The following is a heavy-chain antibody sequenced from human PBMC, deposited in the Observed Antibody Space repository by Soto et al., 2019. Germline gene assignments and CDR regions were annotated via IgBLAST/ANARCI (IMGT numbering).Heavy chain of an antibody. CDR2: TYYRSKWYN. J-gene: IGHJ6*02. CDR1: VYGVSSNSAA. D-gene: IGHD2-2*01. CDR3: ARDHCSSTSCYGYYYYGMVV. V-gene: IGHV6-1*01. Sequence: SQNLSLTCAISVYGVSSNSAAWNWIIQSPSRGLEWLGRTYYRSKWYNDYAVSVKSRITINPDTSKNQFSLQLNSVTPEDTAVYYCARDHCSSTSCYGYYYYGMVVWGHGHKVTV.